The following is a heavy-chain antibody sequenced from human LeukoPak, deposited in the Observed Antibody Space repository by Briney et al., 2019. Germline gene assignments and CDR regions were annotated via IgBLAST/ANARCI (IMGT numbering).Heavy chain of an antibody. CDR2: ISSSGSTI. CDR1: GFTFSDYY. J-gene: IGHJ5*02. D-gene: IGHD3-3*01. V-gene: IGHV3-11*04. CDR3: ARALYDFWSGYSPFDP. Sequence: GGSLRLSCAASGFTFSDYYMSWIRQAPGKGLEWVSYISSSGSTIYYADSVKGRFTISRDNAKNSLYLQMNSLRDEDTAVYYCARALYDFWSGYSPFDPWGQGTLVTVSS.